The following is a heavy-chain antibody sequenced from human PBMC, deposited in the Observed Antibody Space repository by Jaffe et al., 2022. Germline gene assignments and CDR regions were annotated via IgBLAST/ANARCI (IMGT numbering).Heavy chain of an antibody. Sequence: EVQLVESGGGLVQPGGSLRLSCAASGFTFSSYSMNWVRQAPGKGLEWVSYISSSSSTIYYADSVKGRFTISRDNAKNSLYLQMNSLRAEDTAVYYCASGPRYCSGGSCRDYWGQGTLVTVSS. J-gene: IGHJ4*02. CDR2: ISSSSSTI. CDR3: ASGPRYCSGGSCRDY. D-gene: IGHD2-15*01. V-gene: IGHV3-48*01. CDR1: GFTFSSYS.